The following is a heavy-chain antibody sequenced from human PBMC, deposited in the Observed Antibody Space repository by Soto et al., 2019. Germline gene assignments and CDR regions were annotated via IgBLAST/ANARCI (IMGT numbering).Heavy chain of an antibody. J-gene: IGHJ4*02. Sequence: EVQLVESGGGLVKPGGSLRLSCAASGFTFSSYSMNWVRQAPGKGLEWVSTISSSSSYIYYADSVKGRFTISRDNAKNSLYLQMNSLRAEDTAVYYCARDGPVDLDYWGQGTLVTVSS. CDR3: ARDGPVDLDY. D-gene: IGHD5-12*01. CDR1: GFTFSSYS. CDR2: ISSSSSYI. V-gene: IGHV3-21*01.